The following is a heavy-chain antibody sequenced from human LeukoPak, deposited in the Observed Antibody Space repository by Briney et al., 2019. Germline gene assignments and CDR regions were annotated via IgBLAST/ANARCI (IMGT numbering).Heavy chain of an antibody. J-gene: IGHJ5*02. CDR3: AREGRPGALDP. V-gene: IGHV3-11*01. D-gene: IGHD3-10*01. CDR1: GFTFSDYH. CDR2: ISSTGSTI. Sequence: GGSLRLSCAASGFTFSDYHMTWIRQAPGKGLEWVSFISSTGSTIHYADSVKGRFTISRDNAKNSLYLQMNSLRAEDTAVYYCAREGRPGALDPWGQGTLVTVSS.